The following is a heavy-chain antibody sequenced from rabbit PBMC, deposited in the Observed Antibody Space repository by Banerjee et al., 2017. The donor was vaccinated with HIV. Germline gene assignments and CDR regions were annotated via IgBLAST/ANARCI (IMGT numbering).Heavy chain of an antibody. CDR3: ARGGVGTTYPYGGMDL. CDR2: IYDGSSGST. V-gene: IGHV1S40*01. J-gene: IGHJ6*01. Sequence: QSLEESGGDLVKPGASLTLTCTASGFSFSSSYRMCWVRQAPGKGLEWIACIYDGSSGSTYYASWAKGRFTISKTSSTTVTLQMTSLTAADTATYFCARGGVGTTYPYGGMDLWGQGTLVTVS. D-gene: IGHD8-1*01. CDR1: GFSFSSSYR.